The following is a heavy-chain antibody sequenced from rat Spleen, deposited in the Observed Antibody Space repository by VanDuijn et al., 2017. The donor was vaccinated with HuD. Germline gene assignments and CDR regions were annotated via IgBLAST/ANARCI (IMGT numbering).Heavy chain of an antibody. CDR3: ARHLRVASGVMDG. CDR2: IWTGGST. D-gene: IGHD1-11*01. CDR1: GFSLTSNS. J-gene: IGHJ4*01. V-gene: IGHV2-1*01. Sequence: QVQLKESGPGLVQPSQTLSLTCTVSGFSLTSNSVHWVRQPPGKGLEWMGGIWTGGSTAYNSLLKSRLSISRDTSKSQVFLKMNSLQPEDTGTYYCARHLRVASGVMDGWGQGASVTVSS.